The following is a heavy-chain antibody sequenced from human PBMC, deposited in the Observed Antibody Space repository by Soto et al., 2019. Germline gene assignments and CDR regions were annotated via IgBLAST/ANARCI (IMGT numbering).Heavy chain of an antibody. Sequence: QVQLVESGGGVVQPGRSLRLSCSASGFIFGTYGMDWVRQAPGKGLEWVALISYDGNKEFYADSVKGRFTISRDNSRNPLYLHMNSLKPEDTAMYYCAKETATSVDYYYFYGLDVWGPGTTVSVSS. V-gene: IGHV3-30*18. CDR3: AKETATSVDYYYFYGLDV. D-gene: IGHD1-1*01. CDR2: ISYDGNKE. CDR1: GFIFGTYG. J-gene: IGHJ6*02.